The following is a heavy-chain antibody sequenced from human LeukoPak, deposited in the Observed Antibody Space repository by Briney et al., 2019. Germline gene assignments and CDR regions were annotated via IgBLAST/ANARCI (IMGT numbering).Heavy chain of an antibody. J-gene: IGHJ4*02. CDR2: MNHSGST. CDR1: GGSFSGYY. D-gene: IGHD3-22*01. Sequence: PSETLSLTCAVYGGSFSGYYWSWIRQPPGKGLEWIGEMNHSGSTNYNPSLKSRVTISVDTSKNQFSLKLSSVTAADTAVYYCARGAPPYYYDSSGYYPRHPFDYWGQGTLVTVSS. CDR3: ARGAPPYYYDSSGYYPRHPFDY. V-gene: IGHV4-34*01.